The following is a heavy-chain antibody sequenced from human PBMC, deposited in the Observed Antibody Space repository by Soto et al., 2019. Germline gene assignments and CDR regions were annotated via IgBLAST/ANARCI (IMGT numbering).Heavy chain of an antibody. CDR2: ISSSSSYI. CDR3: ASFGVYCSSTSCYPTTLDY. D-gene: IGHD2-2*01. J-gene: IGHJ4*02. Sequence: PGESLKISCAASGFTFSSYSMNWVRQAPGKGLEWVSSISSSSSYIYYADSVKGRFTISRDNAKNSLYLQMNSLRAEDTAVYYCASFGVYCSSTSCYPTTLDYWGQGTLVTVSS. CDR1: GFTFSSYS. V-gene: IGHV3-21*01.